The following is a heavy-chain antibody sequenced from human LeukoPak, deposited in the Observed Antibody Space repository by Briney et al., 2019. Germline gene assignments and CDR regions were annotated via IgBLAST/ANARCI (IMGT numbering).Heavy chain of an antibody. CDR2: INHSGST. V-gene: IGHV4-34*01. CDR1: GGSFSGCY. D-gene: IGHD4-17*01. Sequence: SETLSLTCAVYGGSFSGCYWSWIRQPPGKGLEWIGEINHSGSTNYNPSLKSRVTISVDTSKNQFSLKLSSVTAADTAVYYCARGGYGDLDAFDIWGQGTMVTVSS. J-gene: IGHJ3*02. CDR3: ARGGYGDLDAFDI.